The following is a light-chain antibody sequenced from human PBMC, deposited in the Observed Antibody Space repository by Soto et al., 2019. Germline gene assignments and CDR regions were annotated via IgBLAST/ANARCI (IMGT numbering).Light chain of an antibody. Sequence: EIVMTQSPATLSVSPGHRATLSCTARQSVSSNLAWYQQKPGQAPSLLIYGASTRATGIPARFSGSGSGTEFTLTISRLQPDDFATYYCQQYNSFPWTFGQGTKVDIK. J-gene: IGKJ1*01. CDR2: GAS. V-gene: IGKV3-15*01. CDR1: QSVSSN. CDR3: QQYNSFPWT.